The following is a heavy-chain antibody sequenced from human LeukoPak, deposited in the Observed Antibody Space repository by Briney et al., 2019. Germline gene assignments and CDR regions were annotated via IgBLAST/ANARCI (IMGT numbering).Heavy chain of an antibody. J-gene: IGHJ5*02. CDR2: IIPIFGTA. D-gene: IGHD4-23*01. Sequence: ASVKVSCKASGGTFSSYAISWVRQAPGQGLEWMGGIIPIFGTANYAQKFQGRVTITADESTSTAYMELSSLRSGDTAVYYCARESGGGNHWFDPWGQGTLVTVSS. CDR1: GGTFSSYA. V-gene: IGHV1-69*13. CDR3: ARESGGGNHWFDP.